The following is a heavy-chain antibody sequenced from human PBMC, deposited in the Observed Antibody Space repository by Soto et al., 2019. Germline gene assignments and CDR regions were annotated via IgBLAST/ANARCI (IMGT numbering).Heavy chain of an antibody. CDR3: AIHVSFTTDD. CDR2: IWFDESKE. CDR1: GFTFTAYG. V-gene: IGHV3-33*03. D-gene: IGHD2-2*01. J-gene: IGHJ4*02. Sequence: PAGSLRLSCAASGFTFTAYGMHWVRQAPGKGLEWVAVIWFDESKEYYTDSVKGRFTISRDSSKNTLYLQMNSLRAEDTAVYYCAIHVSFTTDDWGQGSQVA.